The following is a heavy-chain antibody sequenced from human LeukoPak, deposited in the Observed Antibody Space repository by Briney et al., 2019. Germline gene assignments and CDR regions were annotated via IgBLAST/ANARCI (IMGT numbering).Heavy chain of an antibody. D-gene: IGHD3-10*01. CDR2: IYYSGST. J-gene: IGHJ4*02. Sequence: PSETLSLTCTVSGGSISSYFWSWIRRPPGKGLEWIGYIYYSGSTNYNPSLKSRVTISVDTSKNQFSLKLSSVTAADTAVYYCARESMIRGVTHFDYWGQGTLVTVSS. V-gene: IGHV4-59*12. CDR3: ARESMIRGVTHFDY. CDR1: GGSISSYF.